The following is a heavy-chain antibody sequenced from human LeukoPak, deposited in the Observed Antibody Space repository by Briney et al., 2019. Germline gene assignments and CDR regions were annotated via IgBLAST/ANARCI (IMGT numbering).Heavy chain of an antibody. CDR2: ISSSSSYI. V-gene: IGHV3-21*01. CDR3: ARDGETDIVVVPAAHSWWGYYYYYMDV. CDR1: GFTFSSYE. J-gene: IGHJ6*03. Sequence: GGSLRLSCAASGFTFSSYEMNWVRQAPGKGLEWVSSISSSSSYIYYADSVKGRFTISRDNAKNSLYLQMNSLRAEDAAVYYCARDGETDIVVVPAAHSWWGYYYYYMDVWGKGTTVTVSS. D-gene: IGHD2-2*01.